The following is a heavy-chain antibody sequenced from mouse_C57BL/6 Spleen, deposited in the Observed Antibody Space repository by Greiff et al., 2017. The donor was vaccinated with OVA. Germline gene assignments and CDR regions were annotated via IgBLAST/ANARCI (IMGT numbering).Heavy chain of an antibody. V-gene: IGHV1-82*01. J-gene: IGHJ3*01. Sequence: LVESGPELVKPGASVKISCKASGYAFSSSWMNWVKQRPGKGLEWIGRIYPGDGDTNYNGKFKGKATLTADKSSSTAYMQLSSLTSEDSAVYFCAREDDYDPWFAYWGQGTLVTVSA. D-gene: IGHD2-4*01. CDR2: IYPGDGDT. CDR3: AREDDYDPWFAY. CDR1: GYAFSSSW.